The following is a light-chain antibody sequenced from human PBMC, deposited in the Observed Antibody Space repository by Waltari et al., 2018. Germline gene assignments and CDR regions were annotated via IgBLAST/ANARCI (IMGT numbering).Light chain of an antibody. V-gene: IGLV6-57*03. CDR2: ENN. CDR3: QSYDNNIWL. CDR1: SGSVAGNS. J-gene: IGLJ3*02. Sequence: NFMLTQSHSVSESPGKTITIPCTRTSGSVAGNSMQWYQQRPGSAPTPVIHENNQRPSGVPDRFSCSIDRSSNSASLTISGLKTEDEADYYCQSYDNNIWLFGGGTKLTVL.